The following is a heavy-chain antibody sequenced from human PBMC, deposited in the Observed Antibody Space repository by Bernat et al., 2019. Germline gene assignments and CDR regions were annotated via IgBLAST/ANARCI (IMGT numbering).Heavy chain of an antibody. Sequence: QVQLVESGGNVVQPGTSLRLSCAASGSTFSLYDFHWVRQAPGKGLEWVAVIWFDGSNKNYADSVKGRFTISRDDSKNTVYLQMNSLRVEDTAIYYCAGDLSSGDYYYYMDVWGKGTTVTVSS. V-gene: IGHV3-33*01. D-gene: IGHD1-26*01. CDR2: IWFDGSNK. CDR3: AGDLSSGDYYYYMDV. J-gene: IGHJ6*03. CDR1: GSTFSLYD.